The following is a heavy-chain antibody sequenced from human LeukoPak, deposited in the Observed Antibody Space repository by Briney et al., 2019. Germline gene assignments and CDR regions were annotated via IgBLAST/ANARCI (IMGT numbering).Heavy chain of an antibody. J-gene: IGHJ4*02. D-gene: IGHD3-10*01. CDR2: ILYNGSNK. CDR3: AKEFDDYYGSGSHPFDY. V-gene: IGHV3-30*02. Sequence: GGSLRLSCAASGFTFSSSGMHWVRQAPGKGLEWVAVILYNGSNKYYADSVKGRFTISRDNSKNTLYLQMNSLRAEDTAVYYCAKEFDDYYGSGSHPFDYWGQGTLVTVSS. CDR1: GFTFSSSG.